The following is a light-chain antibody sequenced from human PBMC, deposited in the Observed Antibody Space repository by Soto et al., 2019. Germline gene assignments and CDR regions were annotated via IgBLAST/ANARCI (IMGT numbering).Light chain of an antibody. CDR2: GAS. J-gene: IGKJ3*01. Sequence: EIVMTQSPATLSVSPGERATLSCRASQSVSSNLAWYQQKPGQAPRLLIYGASTRATGIPARFSGSGSGTEFTLTISSLQSEDFAVYYWQQYNNWPPSTFGPGTKVDSK. CDR3: QQYNNWPPST. CDR1: QSVSSN. V-gene: IGKV3-15*01.